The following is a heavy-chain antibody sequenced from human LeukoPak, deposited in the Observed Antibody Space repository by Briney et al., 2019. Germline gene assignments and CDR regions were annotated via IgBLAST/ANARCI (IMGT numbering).Heavy chain of an antibody. Sequence: ASVKVSCKASGYTFTSYDINWVRQATGQGLEWMGWMNPNSGNTGYAQKFQGRVTMTRNTSISTAYMELSRLRSDDTAVYYCARDLRPAAPLRYFDWFYYFDYWGQGTLVTVSS. CDR2: MNPNSGNT. CDR1: GYTFTSYD. CDR3: ARDLRPAAPLRYFDWFYYFDY. D-gene: IGHD3-9*01. V-gene: IGHV1-8*01. J-gene: IGHJ4*02.